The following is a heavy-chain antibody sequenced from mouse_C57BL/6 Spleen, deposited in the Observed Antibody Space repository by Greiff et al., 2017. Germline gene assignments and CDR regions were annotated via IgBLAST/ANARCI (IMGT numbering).Heavy chain of an antibody. CDR3: ERRDTTVVATPGYFDV. J-gene: IGHJ1*03. Sequence: VQLQQPGTELVKPGASVKLSCTASGYTFTSYWMHWVQQRPGQGLEWIGNINPSNGGTNYNEKFKSKATLTVDKSSSTAYMQLSSLTSEDSAVYYCERRDTTVVATPGYFDVWGTGTTVTVSS. V-gene: IGHV1-53*01. CDR1: GYTFTSYW. D-gene: IGHD1-1*01. CDR2: INPSNGGT.